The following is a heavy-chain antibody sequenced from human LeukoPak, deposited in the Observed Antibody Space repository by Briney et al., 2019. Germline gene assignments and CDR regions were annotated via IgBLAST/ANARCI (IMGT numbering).Heavy chain of an antibody. CDR3: AKGRVVAGSKPLTYHWFDP. Sequence: ASVKVSCKASGYAFTGYYIHWVRQAPGQGLEWMGWINPNSGGTKYAQKFQGRVTMTRDTSITTAYMGLSRLRSDDTAVYYCAKGRVVAGSKPLTYHWFDPWGQGTLVTVSS. CDR2: INPNSGGT. D-gene: IGHD6-19*01. V-gene: IGHV1-2*02. J-gene: IGHJ5*02. CDR1: GYAFTGYY.